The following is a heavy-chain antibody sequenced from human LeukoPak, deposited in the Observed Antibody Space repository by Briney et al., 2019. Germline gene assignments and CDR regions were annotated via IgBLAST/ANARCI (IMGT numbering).Heavy chain of an antibody. J-gene: IGHJ4*02. Sequence: PGGSLRLSCSASGFTFSSHTMLWVRQAPGKGLQYVSSISHDGGNTHYADSVRGRFTISRDNAKNTLYLQMNSLRAEDTALYYCASFRTSSTGAFDYWGQGTLVIVSS. CDR2: ISHDGGNT. D-gene: IGHD2-2*01. CDR3: ASFRTSSTGAFDY. V-gene: IGHV3-64*04. CDR1: GFTFSSHT.